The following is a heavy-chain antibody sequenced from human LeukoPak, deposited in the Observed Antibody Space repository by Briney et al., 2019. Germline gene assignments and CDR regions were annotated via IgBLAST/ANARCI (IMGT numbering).Heavy chain of an antibody. V-gene: IGHV3-23*01. Sequence: PGGSLRLSCAASGFTFSKFALSWVRQAPGKGLEWVSTIDDRGTGTYYADSVKGRSTISRDNSKNTLSLQMNSLRAEDTAVYYCAKGLKTTVGPYMGYHYYMDVWGKGTTVTVSS. CDR1: GFTFSKFA. J-gene: IGHJ6*03. CDR2: IDDRGTGT. CDR3: AKGLKTTVGPYMGYHYYMDV. D-gene: IGHD1-1*01.